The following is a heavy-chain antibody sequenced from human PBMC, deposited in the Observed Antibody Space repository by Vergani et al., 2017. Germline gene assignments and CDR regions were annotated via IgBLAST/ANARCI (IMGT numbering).Heavy chain of an antibody. J-gene: IGHJ6*02. CDR3: ANSYCSSLSCYAFYGMEV. CDR2: ISPNSGYI. Sequence: EVQLVESGGGLVKPGGSLRLSCAASGFTFSSFGMNWVRQAPGKGLEWVSSISPNSGYIHYADSLKGRFTISRDNAKNMLSLEMHSLRPEDTAVYYCANSYCSSLSCYAFYGMEVWGQGTTVTVSS. D-gene: IGHD2-2*01. CDR1: GFTFSSFG. V-gene: IGHV3-21*02.